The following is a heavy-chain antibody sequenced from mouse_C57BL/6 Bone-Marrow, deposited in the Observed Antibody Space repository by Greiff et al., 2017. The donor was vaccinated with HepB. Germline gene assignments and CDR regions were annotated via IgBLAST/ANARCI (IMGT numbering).Heavy chain of an antibody. Sequence: VQLKESGPELVKPGASVKMSCKASGYTFTDYNMHWVKQSHGKSLEWIGYINPNNGGTSYNQKFKGKATLTVNKSSSTAYMELRSLTSEDSAVYYCASKLTGGYWGQGTTLTVSS. CDR2: INPNNGGT. CDR1: GYTFTDYN. J-gene: IGHJ2*01. V-gene: IGHV1-22*01. D-gene: IGHD1-1*01. CDR3: ASKLTGGY.